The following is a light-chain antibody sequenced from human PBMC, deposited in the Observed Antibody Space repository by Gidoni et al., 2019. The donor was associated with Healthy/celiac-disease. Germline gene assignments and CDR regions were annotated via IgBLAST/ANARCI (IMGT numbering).Light chain of an antibody. J-gene: IGKJ2*01. CDR2: GAS. CDR3: QQYNNWPPMYT. V-gene: IGKV3-15*01. Sequence: EIVMTQSPATLSVSPGERATLSCRASQSVSSNLAWYQQKPGQAPRLLIYGASTRATGTPARFSGSGSGTEFTLTISSLQSEDFAVYYCQQYNNWPPMYTFGQXTKLEIK. CDR1: QSVSSN.